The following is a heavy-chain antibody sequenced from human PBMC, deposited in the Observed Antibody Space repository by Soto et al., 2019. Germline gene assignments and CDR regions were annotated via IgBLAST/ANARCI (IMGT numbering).Heavy chain of an antibody. D-gene: IGHD3-10*01. J-gene: IGHJ5*02. V-gene: IGHV4-61*08. Sequence: SETLSLTCAVSGGSISSGGYSWSWIRQAPGKGLEWLGYIYDSGSTTYNPSVKSRVTMSVDTSKTQFSLDLGSVTAADTAVYYCARVPGPWGQGTLVTVSS. CDR1: GGSISSGGYS. CDR2: IYDSGST. CDR3: ARVPGP.